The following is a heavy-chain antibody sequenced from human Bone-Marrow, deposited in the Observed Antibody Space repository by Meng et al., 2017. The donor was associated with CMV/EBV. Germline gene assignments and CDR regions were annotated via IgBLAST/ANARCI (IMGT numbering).Heavy chain of an antibody. Sequence: ASVKVSCKASGYTFTSYGISWVRQAPGQGLEWMGWISAYNGNTNYAQKLQGRVTMTTDTSTSTVYMELSSLRSEDTAVYYCARGPAAGYYFDDWGQGTLVTVSS. CDR1: GYTFTSYG. V-gene: IGHV1-18*01. CDR3: ARGPAAGYYFDD. J-gene: IGHJ4*02. CDR2: ISAYNGNT. D-gene: IGHD6-13*01.